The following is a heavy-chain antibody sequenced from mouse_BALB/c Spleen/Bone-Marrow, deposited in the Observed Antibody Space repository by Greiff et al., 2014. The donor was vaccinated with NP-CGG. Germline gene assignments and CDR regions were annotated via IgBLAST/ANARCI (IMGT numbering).Heavy chain of an antibody. V-gene: IGHV7-3*02. Sequence: EVQVVESGGGLVQPGGSLRLSCTTSGFTFTDYYMSWVRHPPGKALEWLAFIRNKAYGYTTEYSASVRGRFTISRDNSQSILYLQMNTLRAEDSATYYCARFPMDYWGQGTSVTVSS. CDR2: IRNKAYGYTT. CDR1: GFTFTDYY. J-gene: IGHJ4*01. CDR3: ARFPMDY.